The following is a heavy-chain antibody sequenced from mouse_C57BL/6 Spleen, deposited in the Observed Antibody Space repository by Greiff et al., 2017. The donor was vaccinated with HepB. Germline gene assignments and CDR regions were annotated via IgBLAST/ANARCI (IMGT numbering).Heavy chain of an antibody. D-gene: IGHD2-4*01. V-gene: IGHV1-59*01. CDR2: IDPSDSYT. CDR1: GYTFTSYW. J-gene: IGHJ1*03. Sequence: VQLQQPGAELVRPGTSVKLSCKASGYTFTSYWMHWVKQRPGQGLEWIGVIDPSDSYTNYNQKFKGKATLTVDTSSSTAYMQLSSLTSEDSAVYYCARNWMLDDYDGYWYFDVWGTGTTVTVSS. CDR3: ARNWMLDDYDGYWYFDV.